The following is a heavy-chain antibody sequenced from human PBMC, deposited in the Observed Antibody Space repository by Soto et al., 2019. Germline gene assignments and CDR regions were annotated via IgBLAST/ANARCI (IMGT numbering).Heavy chain of an antibody. CDR2: IIPIFGTA. J-gene: IGHJ4*02. CDR3: ARDLYYGDYELGPNDY. V-gene: IGHV1-69*06. CDR1: GGTFSSYA. D-gene: IGHD4-17*01. Sequence: SVKVSCKASGGTFSSYAISWVRQAPGQGLEWMGGIIPIFGTANYAQKFQGRVTITADKSTSTAYMELSSLRSEDTAVYYCARDLYYGDYELGPNDYWGQGTLVTVSS.